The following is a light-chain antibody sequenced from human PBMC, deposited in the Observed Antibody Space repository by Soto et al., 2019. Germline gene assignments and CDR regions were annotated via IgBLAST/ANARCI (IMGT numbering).Light chain of an antibody. Sequence: EIVLTQSPGTLSLSPGERATLSCRASQSVRSNYLAWYQQKRGRAPRLLIYGASTRASGIPDRFSGSGSETDFTLTISRLEPEDFAVYYCQQYVSSFRTFGQGTKVEIK. V-gene: IGKV3-20*01. CDR3: QQYVSSFRT. CDR2: GAS. J-gene: IGKJ1*01. CDR1: QSVRSNY.